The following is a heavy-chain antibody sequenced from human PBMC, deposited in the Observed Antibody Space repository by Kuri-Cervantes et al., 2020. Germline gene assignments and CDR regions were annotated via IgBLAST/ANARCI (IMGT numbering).Heavy chain of an antibody. CDR1: GHSFTGYW. V-gene: IGHV5-51*01. D-gene: IGHD3-10*01. CDR2: IYPGDSDT. CDR3: ARPYGSATYYAYYAMDV. J-gene: IGHJ6*02. Sequence: GGSLRLSCKGSGHSFTGYWIGWVRQMPGKGLEWMGIIYPGDSDTRYSPSFQGHVTISAAKSISTAYLQWSSLKASGTAMYYCARPYGSATYYAYYAMDVWGQGTTVTVSS.